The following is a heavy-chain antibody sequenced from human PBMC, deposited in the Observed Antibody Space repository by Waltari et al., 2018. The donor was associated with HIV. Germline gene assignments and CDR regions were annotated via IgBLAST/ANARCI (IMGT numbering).Heavy chain of an antibody. CDR3: ARDLYYYGSGSRSASAFDI. Sequence: QVQLQESGPGLVKPSETLSLTCTVSGGSISSYYWRWIRQPAGKGLEWIGRIYTSGSTNYTPSLKSRVTMSVDTSKNQFSLKLSSVTAADTAVYYCARDLYYYGSGSRSASAFDIWGQGTMVTVSS. CDR1: GGSISSYY. CDR2: IYTSGST. D-gene: IGHD3-10*01. J-gene: IGHJ3*02. V-gene: IGHV4-4*07.